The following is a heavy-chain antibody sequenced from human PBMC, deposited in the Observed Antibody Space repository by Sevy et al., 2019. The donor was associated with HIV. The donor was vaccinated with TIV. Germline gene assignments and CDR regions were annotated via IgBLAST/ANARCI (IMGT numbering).Heavy chain of an antibody. Sequence: GESLKISCAASGFTFSSYAMHWVRQAPGKGLGWVAVISYDGSNKYYADSVKGRFTISRDNSKNTLYLQMNSLRAEDTAVYYCARAMWFGELSPPAFDIWGQRTMVTVS. D-gene: IGHD3-10*01. CDR3: ARAMWFGELSPPAFDI. J-gene: IGHJ3*02. CDR1: GFTFSSYA. CDR2: ISYDGSNK. V-gene: IGHV3-30-3*01.